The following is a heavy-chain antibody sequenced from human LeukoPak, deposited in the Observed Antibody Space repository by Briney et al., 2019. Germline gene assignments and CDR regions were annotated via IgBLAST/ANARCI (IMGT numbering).Heavy chain of an antibody. CDR2: IYSRGDT. J-gene: IGHJ4*02. V-gene: IGHV3-53*01. CDR3: ARAGPYSHNSFDY. CDR1: GFTVSSNS. Sequence: GGSLRLFCAASGFTVSSNSMNWVRQAPGKGLEWVSVIYSRGDTNYADSVKGRFTISRDNSKNTLYLQMNSLRAEDTAVYYCARAGPYSHNSFDYWGQGTLVTVSS. D-gene: IGHD1-1*01.